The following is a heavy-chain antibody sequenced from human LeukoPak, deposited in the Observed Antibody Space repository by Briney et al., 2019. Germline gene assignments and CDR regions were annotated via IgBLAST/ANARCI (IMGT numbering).Heavy chain of an antibody. CDR1: GFMFSNYA. Sequence: GGSLRLSCAASGFMFSNYAMHWVRQAPGKGLEWVAVISNDASYKYYADSVKGRFTISRDNSKNTLYLQMNSLRAEDTAVYYCARDTGRSGIRGSFDYWGQGTLVTVSS. CDR3: ARDTGRSGIRGSFDY. D-gene: IGHD1-14*01. V-gene: IGHV3-30-3*01. CDR2: ISNDASYK. J-gene: IGHJ4*02.